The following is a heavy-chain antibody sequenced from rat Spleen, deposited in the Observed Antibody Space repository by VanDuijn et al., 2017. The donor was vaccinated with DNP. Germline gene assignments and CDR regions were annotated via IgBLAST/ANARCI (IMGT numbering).Heavy chain of an antibody. V-gene: IGHV5S10*01. CDR2: IIYDGSST. CDR3: TSLLLKWSFDY. Sequence: EVQLVESGGGLVQPGGSLKLSCAASGFTFSDSYMAWVRQAATKGLEWVATIIYDGSSTFYRDSVTGRFTISRDFAKSTLYLQMDSLRSEDTATYYCTSLLLKWSFDYWGQGVMVTVSS. J-gene: IGHJ2*01. CDR1: GFTFSDSY. D-gene: IGHD1-1*01.